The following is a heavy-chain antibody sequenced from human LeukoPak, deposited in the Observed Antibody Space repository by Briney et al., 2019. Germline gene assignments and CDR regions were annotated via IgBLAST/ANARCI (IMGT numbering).Heavy chain of an antibody. J-gene: IGHJ5*02. D-gene: IGHD2-2*01. CDR2: INPNSGGT. CDR3: ARVSLYCSSTSCYWSRYNWFDP. Sequence: ASVKVSCKASGYTFTGYYMHWVRQAPGQRLEWMGWINPNSGGTNYAQKFQGRVTMTRDTSISTAYMELSKLRSDDTAVYYCARVSLYCSSTSCYWSRYNWFDPWGQGTLVTVSS. CDR1: GYTFTGYY. V-gene: IGHV1-2*02.